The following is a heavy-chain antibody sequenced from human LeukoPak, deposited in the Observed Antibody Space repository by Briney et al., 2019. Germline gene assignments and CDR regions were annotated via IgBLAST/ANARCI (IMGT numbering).Heavy chain of an antibody. Sequence: GGSLRLSCAASGFTFSSYGMHWVRQAPGKGLEWVAFIRYDGSNKYYADSVKGRFTISRDNSKNTLYLQMNSLTAEDTAVYYCAKVSSSERITMIVVVTPDHWGQGTLVTVSS. V-gene: IGHV3-30*02. J-gene: IGHJ5*02. CDR2: IRYDGSNK. CDR3: AKVSSSERITMIVVVTPDH. D-gene: IGHD3-22*01. CDR1: GFTFSSYG.